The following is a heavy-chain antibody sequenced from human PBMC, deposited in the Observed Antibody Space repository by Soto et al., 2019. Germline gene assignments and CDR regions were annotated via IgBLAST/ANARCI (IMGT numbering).Heavy chain of an antibody. D-gene: IGHD6-6*01. Sequence: GESLKISCKGSGYTFTDYWIGWVRQMPGKDLEWMGIIYPGDSDTRYSPSFQGQVTISADKSLRTAYLQWTSLKASDTALYYCARTRSFTLGFYYDGMDVWGQGTTVTVSS. J-gene: IGHJ6*02. CDR3: ARTRSFTLGFYYDGMDV. CDR2: IYPGDSDT. V-gene: IGHV5-51*01. CDR1: GYTFTDYW.